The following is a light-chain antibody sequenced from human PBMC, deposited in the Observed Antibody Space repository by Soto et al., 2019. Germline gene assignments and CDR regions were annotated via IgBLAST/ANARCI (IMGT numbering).Light chain of an antibody. CDR3: HQYGSSPWT. V-gene: IGKV3-20*01. Sequence: TQSPSTLSASVGDRVTITCRASHNIERWMAWYQQKPGQAPRLLFYGASRRAAGIPDRFSGSGSGTDFTLIISRLEPEDFVVYYCHQYGSSPWTFGQGTKVEIK. CDR1: HNIERW. J-gene: IGKJ1*01. CDR2: GAS.